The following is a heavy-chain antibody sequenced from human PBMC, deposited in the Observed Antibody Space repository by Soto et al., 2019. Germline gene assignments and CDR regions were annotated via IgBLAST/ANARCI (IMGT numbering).Heavy chain of an antibody. V-gene: IGHV4-30-4*01. CDR1: GGSVSSDYYC. D-gene: IGHD1-26*01. CDR3: ARGPSGDKVDY. Sequence: QVQLQESGPRLVEPSQTLSLTCTVSGGSVSSDYYCWSWIRQPPGRGLEWIGHIYNSGSTYSSPSLKSRVTVSVDTSKNQFSLRLSSVTAADTAMYYCARGPSGDKVDYWGQGILVTVSS. CDR2: IYNSGST. J-gene: IGHJ4*02.